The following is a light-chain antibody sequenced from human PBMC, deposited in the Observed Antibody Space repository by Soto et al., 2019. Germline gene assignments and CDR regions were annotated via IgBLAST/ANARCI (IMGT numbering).Light chain of an antibody. V-gene: IGKV1-39*01. CDR2: AAS. Sequence: DIQMTQSPSSLSASVGDRVTITCRASQSISSYLNWYQQKPGKAPKLLIYAASSLQSGVPSRFSGSGSGTDFTLTISSLQPEDFVTYYCQQSYSTPVTFGPGTKWISN. CDR3: QQSYSTPVT. CDR1: QSISSY. J-gene: IGKJ3*01.